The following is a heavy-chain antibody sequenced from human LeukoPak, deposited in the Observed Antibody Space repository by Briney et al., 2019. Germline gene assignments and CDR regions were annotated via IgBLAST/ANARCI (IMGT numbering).Heavy chain of an antibody. CDR2: IYMDGST. D-gene: IGHD2-21*02. Sequence: PGGSLRLSCAASGFTVSSNYMNWVRQAPGKGLEWVSVIYMDGSTKYADSVKGRFTFSSDTSKNTVYLQMNSLRVEDTAVYYCARRGYMGDSFDLWGQGTLVIVSS. V-gene: IGHV3-53*01. CDR3: ARRGYMGDSFDL. CDR1: GFTVSSNY. J-gene: IGHJ3*01.